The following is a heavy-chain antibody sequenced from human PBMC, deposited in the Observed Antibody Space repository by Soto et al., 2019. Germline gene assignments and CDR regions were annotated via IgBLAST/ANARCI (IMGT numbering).Heavy chain of an antibody. D-gene: IGHD2-2*01. CDR1: GFTFSTRW. CDR2: INSDGSTT. J-gene: IGHJ4*02. V-gene: IGHV3-74*01. CDR3: ARDTSYSTDY. Sequence: SLRLSCAASGFTFSTRWMHWVRQAPGKGLVWVSYINSDGSTTTYADSVKGRFTISRDNAKNTLYLQMNSLRVDDTAVYYCARDTSYSTDYWGQGTLVTVSS.